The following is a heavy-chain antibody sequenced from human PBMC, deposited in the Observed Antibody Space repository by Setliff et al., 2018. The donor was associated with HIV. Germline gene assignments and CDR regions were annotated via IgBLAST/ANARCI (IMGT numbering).Heavy chain of an antibody. CDR1: GFPFSGNW. CDR3: VPQGPGPGSGWWRNWFDP. J-gene: IGHJ5*02. D-gene: IGHD6-19*01. V-gene: IGHV3-7*03. CDR2: INHDESQK. Sequence: GGSLRLPCAASGFPFSGNWMSWVRQAPGKGLEWVANINHDESQKYYVGSVKGRFTISGDNAKNSLFLQMNSLRVEDTAVYFCVPQGPGPGSGWWRNWFDPWGQGTLVTVSS.